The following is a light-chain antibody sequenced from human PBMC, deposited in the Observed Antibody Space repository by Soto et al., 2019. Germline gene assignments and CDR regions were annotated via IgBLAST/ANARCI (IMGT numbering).Light chain of an antibody. CDR1: QSVLYSSNNKNY. J-gene: IGKJ1*01. CDR3: QQFYSTPPT. CDR2: WAS. Sequence: DIVMTQSPDSLAVSLGERATINCKSSQSVLYSSNNKNYLAWYQQKPGQPPKLLIYWASTRESGVPDRFSGSGSATDLTLTISSLQAEDVAVYYCQQFYSTPPTFGQGTKVDIK. V-gene: IGKV4-1*01.